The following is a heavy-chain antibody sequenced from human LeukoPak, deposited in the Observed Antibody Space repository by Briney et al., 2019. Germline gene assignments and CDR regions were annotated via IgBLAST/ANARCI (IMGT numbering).Heavy chain of an antibody. CDR2: IKSKTDGGTT. V-gene: IGHV3-15*01. CDR3: TRRYCSGGTCSVDY. J-gene: IGHJ4*02. D-gene: IGHD2-15*01. Sequence: PGGSLRLSCAASGFTFSNAWMSWVRQAPGKGLEWAGRIKSKTDGGTTDYASPVKGRFTISRDDSKYTLYLQMNSLKTEDTAVYYCTRRYCSGGTCSVDYWGRGTLVTVSS. CDR1: GFTFSNAW.